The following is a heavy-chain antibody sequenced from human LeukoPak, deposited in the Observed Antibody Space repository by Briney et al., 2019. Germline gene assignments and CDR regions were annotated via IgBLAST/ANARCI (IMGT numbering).Heavy chain of an antibody. J-gene: IGHJ4*02. CDR3: AREGDIVVVVAAAFDY. CDR1: GYTFTGYY. D-gene: IGHD2-15*01. Sequence: ASVKVSCKASGYTFTGYYMHWVRPAPGQGLEWMGWINPNSGGTNYAQKFQGRVTMARDTSISTAYMELSRLRSDDTAVYYCAREGDIVVVVAAAFDYWGQGTLVTVSS. V-gene: IGHV1-2*02. CDR2: INPNSGGT.